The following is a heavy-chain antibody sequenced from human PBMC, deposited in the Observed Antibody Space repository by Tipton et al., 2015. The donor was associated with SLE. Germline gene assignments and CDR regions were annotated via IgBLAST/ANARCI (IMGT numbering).Heavy chain of an antibody. CDR2: ISYDGSNK. CDR3: ARGQDWGSDGAFDI. D-gene: IGHD7-27*01. Sequence: SLRLSCAASGFTFSSYAMHWVRQAPGKGLEWVAVISYDGSNKYYADSTKGRFTISRDNSKNTLYLQMNSLRAEDTAVYYCARGQDWGSDGAFDIWGQGTMVTVSS. CDR1: GFTFSSYA. V-gene: IGHV3-30-3*01. J-gene: IGHJ3*02.